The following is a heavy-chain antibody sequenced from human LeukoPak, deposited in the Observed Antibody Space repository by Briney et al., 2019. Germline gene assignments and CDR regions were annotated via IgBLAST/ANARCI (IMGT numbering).Heavy chain of an antibody. CDR3: ASSYVTRVMRALDY. Sequence: ASVKVSCKASGYTFTSYYMHWVRQAPGQGLERMGIINPSGGSTSYAQKFQGRVTMTRDMSTSTVYMELSSLRSEDTAVYYCASSYVTRVMRALDYWGQGTLVTVSS. CDR2: INPSGGST. CDR1: GYTFTSYY. V-gene: IGHV1-46*01. D-gene: IGHD2-21*01. J-gene: IGHJ4*02.